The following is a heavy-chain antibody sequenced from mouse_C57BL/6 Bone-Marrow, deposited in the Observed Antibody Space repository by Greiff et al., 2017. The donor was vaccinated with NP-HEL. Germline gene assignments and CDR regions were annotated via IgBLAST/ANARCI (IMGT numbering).Heavy chain of an antibody. CDR1: GYTFTDYY. CDR2: INPYNGGT. J-gene: IGHJ4*01. CDR3: ASTTVVDAMDY. Sequence: EVQLQQSGPVLVKPGASVKMSCKASGYTFTDYYMNWVKQSHGKSLEWIGVINPYNGGTSYNQKFKGKATLTVDKSSSTAYMELNSLTSEDSAVYYCASTTVVDAMDYWGQGTSVTVSS. V-gene: IGHV1-19*01. D-gene: IGHD1-1*01.